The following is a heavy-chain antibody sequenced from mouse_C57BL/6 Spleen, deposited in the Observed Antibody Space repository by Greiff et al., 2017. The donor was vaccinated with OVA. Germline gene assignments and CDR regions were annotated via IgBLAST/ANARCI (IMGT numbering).Heavy chain of an antibody. Sequence: QVHVKQSGAELVRPGTSVKVSCKASGYAFTNYLIEWVKQRPGQGLEWIGVINPGSGGTNYNEKFKGKATLTADKSSSTAYMQLSSLTSEDSAVEYCARLEVYYGSSYGAYWGQGTLVTVSA. V-gene: IGHV1-54*01. CDR3: ARLEVYYGSSYGAY. J-gene: IGHJ3*01. CDR1: GYAFTNYL. D-gene: IGHD1-1*01. CDR2: INPGSGGT.